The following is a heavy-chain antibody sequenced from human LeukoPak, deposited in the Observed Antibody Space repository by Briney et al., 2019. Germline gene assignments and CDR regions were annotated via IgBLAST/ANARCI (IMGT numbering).Heavy chain of an antibody. D-gene: IGHD3-22*01. Sequence: GGSLRLSCAASGFTFSSYGMHWVRQAPGKGLEWVAFIRYDGSNKYYADSVKGRFTISRDNSKNTLYLQMNSLKTEDTAVYYCTTEYNFNYYDSSGYYYWGQGTLVTVSS. V-gene: IGHV3-30*02. J-gene: IGHJ4*02. CDR3: TTEYNFNYYDSSGYYY. CDR2: IRYDGSNK. CDR1: GFTFSSYG.